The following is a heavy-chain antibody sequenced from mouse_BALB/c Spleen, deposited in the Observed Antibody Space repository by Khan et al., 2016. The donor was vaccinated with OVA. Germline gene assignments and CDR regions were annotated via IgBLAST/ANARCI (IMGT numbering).Heavy chain of an antibody. V-gene: IGHV1-84*02. D-gene: IGHD1-1*01. CDR1: GYIFTDYY. CDR2: IYPGSGNT. CDR3: ARGNYYGSTAWFGY. Sequence: QVQLQQSGPELVKPGASVKISCKASGYIFTDYYINWVKQKPGQGLEWIGWIYPGSGNTKDNVNFKDKATLTVDTSSSTAYMQLSSLTSEDTAVYFCARGNYYGSTAWFGYWGQVTLVTVST. J-gene: IGHJ3*01.